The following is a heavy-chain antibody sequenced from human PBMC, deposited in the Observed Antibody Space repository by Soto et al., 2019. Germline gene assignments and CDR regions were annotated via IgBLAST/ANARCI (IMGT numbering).Heavy chain of an antibody. J-gene: IGHJ6*02. CDR2: IYYSGST. V-gene: IGHV4-59*01. CDR1: GGSISGYY. D-gene: IGHD3-10*01. Sequence: SETLSLTCTVSGGSISGYYWSWIRQPPGKGLEWIGYIYYSGSTNYNPSLKSRVTISVDTSKNQFSLKLSSVTAADTAVCYCASIAFGYYGMDVWGQGTTVTVSS. CDR3: ASIAFGYYGMDV.